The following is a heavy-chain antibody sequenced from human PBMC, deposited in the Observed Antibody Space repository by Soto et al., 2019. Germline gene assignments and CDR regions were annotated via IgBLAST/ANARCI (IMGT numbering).Heavy chain of an antibody. V-gene: IGHV3-30*18. J-gene: IGHJ4*02. D-gene: IGHD3-9*01. CDR1: GFTFSSYG. CDR2: ISYDGSNK. CDR3: AKAYYDIVSGPAPYDY. Sequence: QVQLVESGGGVVQPGRSLRLSCAASGFTFSSYGMHWVRQAPGKGLERVAVISYDGSNKYYADSVKGRFTISRDNSKNTMYVQMNSLRAEDTAVYYCAKAYYDIVSGPAPYDYWGQGTLVTVSS.